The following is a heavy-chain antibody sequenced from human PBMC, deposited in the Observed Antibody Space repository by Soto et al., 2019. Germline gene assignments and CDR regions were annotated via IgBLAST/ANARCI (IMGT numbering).Heavy chain of an antibody. CDR1: GYTFTSYG. D-gene: IGHD5-18*01. CDR3: ARGLNGYLHYFDY. Sequence: ASVKVSCKASGYTFTSYGISWVRQAPGQGLEWMGMINAGNGNTKYSQKFQGRVTITRDTSASTAYMELSSLRSEDTAVYYCARGLNGYLHYFDYWGQGTPVTVSS. J-gene: IGHJ4*02. V-gene: IGHV1-3*01. CDR2: INAGNGNT.